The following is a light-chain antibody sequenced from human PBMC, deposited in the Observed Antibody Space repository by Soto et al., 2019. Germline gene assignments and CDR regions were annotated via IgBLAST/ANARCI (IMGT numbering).Light chain of an antibody. V-gene: IGLV2-14*01. CDR3: SLYTSENTYV. J-gene: IGLJ1*01. Sequence: QSVLTQPASVSGSPGQSITISCTGTSSDVGAYNYVSWYQQHPGKAPKLMIYQVSNRPSGISNRFSGSKSGNTASLTISGLQAEDEADYYCSLYTSENTYVFGTGTKV. CDR1: SSDVGAYNY. CDR2: QVS.